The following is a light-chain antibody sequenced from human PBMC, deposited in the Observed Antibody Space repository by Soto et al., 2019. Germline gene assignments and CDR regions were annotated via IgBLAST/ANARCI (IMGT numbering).Light chain of an antibody. CDR3: QQYGGSPFT. CDR2: AAS. Sequence: EIVLMQSPGTLSLSPGEGATLSCRASQSVNSNSLAWYQQKGGQAPRLLIYAASIRATGVPDRFSGTGSGTDFALTISRLETDDSAVYYCQQYGGSPFTFGPGTKVDI. CDR1: QSVNSNS. J-gene: IGKJ3*01. V-gene: IGKV3-20*01.